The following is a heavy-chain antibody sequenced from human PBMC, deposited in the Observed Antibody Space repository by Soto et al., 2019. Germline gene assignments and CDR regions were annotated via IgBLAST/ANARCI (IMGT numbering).Heavy chain of an antibody. J-gene: IGHJ4*02. V-gene: IGHV1-2*02. CDR3: GRGRSGQIVVFY. Sequence: ASVKVSCKASGYTFTGHYIHWVRQAPEQGPEWMGEIGPETGATRYAQKFQGRVTMTRDMSITTVYMELNNLSPDDTAIYYCGRGRSGQIVVFYWGQGTPVTVSS. CDR1: GYTFTGHY. CDR2: IGPETGAT. D-gene: IGHD1-26*01.